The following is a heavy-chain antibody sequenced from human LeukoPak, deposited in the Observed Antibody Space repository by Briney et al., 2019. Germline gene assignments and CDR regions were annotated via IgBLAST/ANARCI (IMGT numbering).Heavy chain of an antibody. CDR3: ARGAMLGRDFWGGFIFDF. J-gene: IGHJ4*02. V-gene: IGHV4-61*02. D-gene: IGHD3-3*01. CDR1: GGSISSGSYY. CDR2: MYISGSS. Sequence: SETLSLTCTVSGGSISSGSYYWSWIRQPAGRGLEWIGRMYISGSSNYNPSLKSRVTMSIDTSKNQFSLRLRSATAADTAVYYCARGAMLGRDFWGGFIFDFWGQGALVTVSS.